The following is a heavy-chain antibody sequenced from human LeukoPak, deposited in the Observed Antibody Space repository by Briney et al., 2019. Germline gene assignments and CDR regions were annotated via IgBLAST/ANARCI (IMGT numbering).Heavy chain of an antibody. Sequence: ASVKVSCKASGYTFTGYYMHWVRQAPGQGLEWMGWINPNSGGTNYAQKFQGRVTMTRDTSISTAYMELSSLRSEDTAVYYCARVGVGAREYYFDYWGQGTLVTVSS. D-gene: IGHD1-26*01. CDR2: INPNSGGT. J-gene: IGHJ4*02. CDR1: GYTFTGYY. V-gene: IGHV1-2*02. CDR3: ARVGVGAREYYFDY.